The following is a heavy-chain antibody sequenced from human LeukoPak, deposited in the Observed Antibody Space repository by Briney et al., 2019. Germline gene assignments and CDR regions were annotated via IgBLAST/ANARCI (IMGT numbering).Heavy chain of an antibody. CDR2: INHSGST. Sequence: SETLSLTCAVYGGSFSGYYWSWIRQPPGKGLEWIGEINHSGSTNYNPSLKSRVTISVDTSKNQFSLKLSSVTAADTAVYYCARGGRGYYYYYGMDVWGRGTTVTVSS. CDR3: ARGGRGYYYYYGMDV. CDR1: GGSFSGYY. D-gene: IGHD1-26*01. V-gene: IGHV4-34*01. J-gene: IGHJ6*02.